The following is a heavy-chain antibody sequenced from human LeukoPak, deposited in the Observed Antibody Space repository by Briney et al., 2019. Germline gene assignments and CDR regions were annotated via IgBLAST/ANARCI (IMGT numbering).Heavy chain of an antibody. CDR2: IYPGDSDT. V-gene: IGHV5-51*01. J-gene: IGHJ4*02. CDR3: ASPSSSSWYPLGY. CDR1: GYSFTSYW. Sequence: GESLKISCNGSGYSFTSYWIGWVRQMPGKGLEWMGIIYPGDSDTRYSPSFQGQVTISADKSISTAYLQWSSLKASDTAMYYCASPSSSSWYPLGYWGQGTLVTVSS. D-gene: IGHD6-13*01.